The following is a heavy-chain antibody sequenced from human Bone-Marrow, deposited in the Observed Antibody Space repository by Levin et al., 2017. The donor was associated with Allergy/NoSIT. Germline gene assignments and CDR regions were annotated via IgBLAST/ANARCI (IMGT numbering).Heavy chain of an antibody. CDR2: ISPSGKSI. CDR3: ARDHIPSAGAEGLWYYYYGLGV. V-gene: IGHV3-11*01. D-gene: IGHD6-13*01. J-gene: IGHJ6*02. CDR1: GFTFSDYY. Sequence: SCAASGFTFSDYYMNWIRQAPGKGLEWIAYISPSGKSIFYAESVKGRFTISRDSAKTSVFLQMSSLRAEDTAVYYCARDHIPSAGAEGLWYYYYGLGVWGQGTTVSVSS.